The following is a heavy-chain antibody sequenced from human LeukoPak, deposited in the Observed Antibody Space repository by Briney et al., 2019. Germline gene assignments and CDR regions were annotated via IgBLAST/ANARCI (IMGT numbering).Heavy chain of an antibody. CDR3: ARSTWLLDK. CDR2: INHSGST. V-gene: IGHV4-34*01. CDR1: GGSFSGYY. D-gene: IGHD3-22*01. J-gene: IGHJ4*02. Sequence: SETLSLTCAVYGGSFSGYYWSWIRQPPGKGLEWIGEINHSGSTNYNPSLKSRVTISVDTSKNQFSLKLSSVTAADTAVYYCARSTWLLDKWGQGTLVTVYS.